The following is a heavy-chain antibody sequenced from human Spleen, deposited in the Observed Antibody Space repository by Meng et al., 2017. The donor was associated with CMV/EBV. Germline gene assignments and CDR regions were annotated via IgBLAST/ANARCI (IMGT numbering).Heavy chain of an antibody. Sequence: SETLSLTCTVSGGSISSSSYYWGWIRQPPGKGLEWIGSIYYSGSTYYNPSLKSRVTISVDTSKNQFSLKLSSVTAADTAMYYCARHFDYRNYFDYWGQGTLVTVSS. V-gene: IGHV4-39*01. CDR2: IYYSGST. J-gene: IGHJ4*02. CDR1: GGSISSSSYY. D-gene: IGHD3-9*01. CDR3: ARHFDYRNYFDY.